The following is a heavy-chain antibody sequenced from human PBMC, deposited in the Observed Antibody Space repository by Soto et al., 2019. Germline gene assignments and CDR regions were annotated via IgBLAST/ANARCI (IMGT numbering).Heavy chain of an antibody. J-gene: IGHJ4*02. D-gene: IGHD1-26*01. V-gene: IGHV4-59*01. CDR2: IYYSGST. Sequence: PSETLSLTCTVSCGSISRYYWSCIRQPPGKGLEWIGYIYYSGSTNYNPSLKSRVTISVDTSKNQFSLKLSSVTAADTAVYYCARTDSGTYGDHFDYWGQGTLVTVSS. CDR3: ARTDSGTYGDHFDY. CDR1: CGSISRYY.